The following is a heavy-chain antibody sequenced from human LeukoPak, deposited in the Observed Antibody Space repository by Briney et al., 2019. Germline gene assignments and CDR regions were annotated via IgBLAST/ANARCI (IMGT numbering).Heavy chain of an antibody. CDR3: AKSPYSYGYSLIDY. V-gene: IGHV3-23*01. CDR1: GFTFSSYA. Sequence: TGGSLRLSCAASGFTFSSYAMSWVRQAPGKGLEWVSVISGSGGTTYYADSVKGRFTISRDNSKNTLYLQMNSLRAEDTAVYYCAKSPYSYGYSLIDYWGQGTLVTVSS. J-gene: IGHJ4*02. D-gene: IGHD5-18*01. CDR2: ISGSGGTT.